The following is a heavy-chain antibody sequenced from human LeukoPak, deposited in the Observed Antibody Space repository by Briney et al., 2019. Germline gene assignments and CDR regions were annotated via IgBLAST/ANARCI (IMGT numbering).Heavy chain of an antibody. CDR3: AKAQSGSSGWYFDY. Sequence: PGGSLRLSCAASGFTFSSYGMHWVRQAPGKGLEWVAFIRHDGSNKYYADSVKGRFTISRDNSKNTLHLQMDSLRAEDTAVYYCAKAQSGSSGWYFDYWGQGTLVTVSS. J-gene: IGHJ4*02. CDR1: GFTFSSYG. D-gene: IGHD6-19*01. V-gene: IGHV3-30*02. CDR2: IRHDGSNK.